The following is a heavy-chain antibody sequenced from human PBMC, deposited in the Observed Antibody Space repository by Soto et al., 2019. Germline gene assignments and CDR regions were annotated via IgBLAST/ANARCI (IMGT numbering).Heavy chain of an antibody. CDR3: VGGQYYFDY. CDR2: ISYDGSNK. CDR1: GFPLSSYG. J-gene: IGHJ4*02. Sequence: QVQLVESGGGVVQPGRSLRLSCAASGFPLSSYGMHWVREAPGKGLEWVAVISYDGSNKYYADSVKGRFTISRDNSASTLYLQMNILRPEDTALYYCVGGQYYFDYRGQGTLVTVSP. V-gene: IGHV3-30*03. D-gene: IGHD3-10*01.